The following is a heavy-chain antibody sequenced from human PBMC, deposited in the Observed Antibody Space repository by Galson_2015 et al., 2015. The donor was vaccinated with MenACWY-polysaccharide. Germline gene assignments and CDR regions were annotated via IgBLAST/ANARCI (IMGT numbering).Heavy chain of an antibody. J-gene: IGHJ4*01. D-gene: IGHD1-26*01. Sequence: SLRLSCAASGFTFSSYSMNWVRQAPGEGLEWVSYISSGGTIYYADSVKGRFTISRDNAKNSLYLQMNSLRDDDTAVYYCARVLKGLVGATPDYWGHGTLVTVSS. CDR3: ARVLKGLVGATPDY. CDR2: ISSGGTI. CDR1: GFTFSSYS. V-gene: IGHV3-48*02.